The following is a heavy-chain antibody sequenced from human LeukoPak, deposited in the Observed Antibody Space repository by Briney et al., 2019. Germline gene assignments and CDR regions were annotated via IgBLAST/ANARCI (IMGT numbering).Heavy chain of an antibody. CDR3: ARGSGSLMGDY. V-gene: IGHV1-46*01. CDR1: GYTFTTYY. D-gene: IGHD3-10*01. J-gene: IGHJ4*02. Sequence: ASVKVSCTASGYTFTTYYMHWVRQAPGQGLEWMGIINRSGDSINYAQKFQGRVTMTRDTSTGTVYMELSSLRSEDTAMYYCARGSGSLMGDYWGQGTLITVSS. CDR2: INRSGDSI.